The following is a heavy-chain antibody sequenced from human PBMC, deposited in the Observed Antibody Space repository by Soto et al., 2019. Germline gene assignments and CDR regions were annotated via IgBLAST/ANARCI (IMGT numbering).Heavy chain of an antibody. D-gene: IGHD1-1*01. V-gene: IGHV1-8*01. CDR2: MNPNSGNT. CDR1: GYTFTSYD. J-gene: IGHJ6*03. Sequence: XVKVSCKASGYTFTSYDINWVRRATGQGLEWMGWMNPNSGNTGYAQKFQGRVTMTRNTSISTAYMELSSLRSEETAVYYCARGRDLNWNYYYYYMDVWGKGTTVTVS. CDR3: ARGRDLNWNYYYYYMDV.